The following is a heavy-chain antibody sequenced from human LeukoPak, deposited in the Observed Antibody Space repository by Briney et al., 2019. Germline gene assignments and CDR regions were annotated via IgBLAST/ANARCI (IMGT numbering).Heavy chain of an antibody. J-gene: IGHJ3*01. CDR2: ITPSGTTK. CDR3: AREGTGTD. Sequence: GGSLRLSCAASGFSFSDYYMSWIRHAPGKGLEWVAYITPSGTTKTYADSVEGRFFISRDNAQSSVTLDMNSLRVEDTGVYYCAREGTGTDWGQGTWVTVSS. D-gene: IGHD3-10*01. V-gene: IGHV3-11*04. CDR1: GFSFSDYY.